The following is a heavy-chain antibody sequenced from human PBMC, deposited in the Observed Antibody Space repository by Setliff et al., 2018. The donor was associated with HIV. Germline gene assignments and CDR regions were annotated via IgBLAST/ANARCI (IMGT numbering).Heavy chain of an antibody. Sequence: GASVKVSCKTSGYTFIDFYIHWMRQAPGEGLEWMGRINPKTGVADYLKKFQGRVIMTRDTSTSTAHLEVIRPRFDDSAVYYCAKEGYCSGGSCYSPNAFCDYWGQGTLVTVSS. V-gene: IGHV1-2*06. CDR3: AKEGYCSGGSCYSPNAFCDY. J-gene: IGHJ4*02. CDR1: GYTFIDFY. CDR2: INPKTGVA. D-gene: IGHD2-15*01.